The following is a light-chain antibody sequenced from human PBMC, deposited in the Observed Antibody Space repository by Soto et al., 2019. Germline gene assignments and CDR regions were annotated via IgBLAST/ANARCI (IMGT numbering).Light chain of an antibody. CDR2: GSC. J-gene: IGKJ3*01. CDR3: QQRADWTIT. CDR1: QSVGKY. Sequence: EIVFAQAPAPLSLSPGERAPPSGRDSQSVGKYLAWYQQKPGQAPRLLIYGSCNRETGIPARFSGSGSGTEFALTISSLEPEDFALYYCQQRADWTITFGPGTQVDIK. V-gene: IGKV3-11*01.